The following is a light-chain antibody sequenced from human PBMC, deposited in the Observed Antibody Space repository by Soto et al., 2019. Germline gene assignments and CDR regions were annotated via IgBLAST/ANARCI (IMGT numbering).Light chain of an antibody. Sequence: EILMTQSPSTLSASVGDRVIITCRASHSVSKWLAWYQQKPGKAPKVLIYGASRLDSEVPSRFIGIGSRTEFTLTISSLQPDHFAAYYCRQYNSYDMWTFGQGTKVDMK. CDR2: GAS. V-gene: IGKV1-5*01. CDR3: RQYNSYDMWT. CDR1: HSVSKW. J-gene: IGKJ1*01.